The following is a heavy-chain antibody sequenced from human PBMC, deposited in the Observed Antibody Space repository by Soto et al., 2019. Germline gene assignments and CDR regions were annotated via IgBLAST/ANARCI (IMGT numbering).Heavy chain of an antibody. CDR3: AKGSPDSRGYHFFFDY. D-gene: IGHD3-22*01. V-gene: IGHV3-23*01. Sequence: EVQLLESGGGLVQPGGSLRLSCAASGFTFSNYGMSWVRQAPGKGLEWVSAISGSGADTNYADSVKGRFTISRDNSKIRLVLQMDSLRAEDTAVYYWAKGSPDSRGYHFFFDYWGQGTLVTVSS. CDR1: GFTFSNYG. CDR2: ISGSGADT. J-gene: IGHJ4*02.